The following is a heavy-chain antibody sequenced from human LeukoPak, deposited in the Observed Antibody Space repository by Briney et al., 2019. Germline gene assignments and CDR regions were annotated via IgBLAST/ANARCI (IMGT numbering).Heavy chain of an antibody. V-gene: IGHV4-31*03. CDR3: ARERCSSTSCYGGEDYFDY. J-gene: IGHJ4*02. CDR2: IYYSGST. CDR1: GGSISSGGYY. Sequence: SETLSLTCTVSGGSISSGGYYWSWIRQHPGKGLEWIGYIYYSGSTYYNPSLKSRVTISVDTSKNQFSLKLSSVTAADTAVYYCARERCSSTSCYGGEDYFDYWGQGTLVTVSS. D-gene: IGHD2-2*01.